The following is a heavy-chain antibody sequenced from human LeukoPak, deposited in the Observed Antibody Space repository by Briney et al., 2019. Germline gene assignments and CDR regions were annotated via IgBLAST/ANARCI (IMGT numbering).Heavy chain of an antibody. D-gene: IGHD3-10*01. J-gene: IGHJ4*02. CDR2: INPSGGST. CDR3: ARGPRAPYYYGSGSYYPSPNKYYFDY. V-gene: IGHV1-46*03. Sequence: GASVKVSCKASGYTFTSYYMHWVRQAPGQGLEWMGIINPSGGSTSYAQKFQGRVTMTRDTSTSTVYMELSSLRSEDTAVYYCARGPRAPYYYGSGSYYPSPNKYYFDYWGQGTLVTVSS. CDR1: GYTFTSYY.